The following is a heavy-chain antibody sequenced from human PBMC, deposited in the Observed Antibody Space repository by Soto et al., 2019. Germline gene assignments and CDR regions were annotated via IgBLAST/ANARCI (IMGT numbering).Heavy chain of an antibody. J-gene: IGHJ4*02. CDR3: ARDRVPTYYDYVWGSPI. D-gene: IGHD3-16*01. Sequence: EVQLVESGGGLIQPGGSLRLSCAASGFTVSSNYMSWVRQAPGKGLEWVSVIYSGGSTYYADSVKGRFTISRDNSKNTLYLQMNSLSAEDTAVYYCARDRVPTYYDYVWGSPIWGEGTLVTVSS. CDR1: GFTVSSNY. CDR2: IYSGGST. V-gene: IGHV3-53*01.